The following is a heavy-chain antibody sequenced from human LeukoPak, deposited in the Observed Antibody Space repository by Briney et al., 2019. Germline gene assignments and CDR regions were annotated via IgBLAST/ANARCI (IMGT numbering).Heavy chain of an antibody. CDR2: INAGNGNT. V-gene: IGHV1-3*01. CDR1: GYTFTSYA. J-gene: IGHJ5*02. CDR3: ARGAGLLWFGELGWFDP. Sequence: GASVRVSCKASGYTFTSYAMHWVRQAPGQRLEWMGWINAGNGNTKYPQKFQGRVTITRDTSASTAYVELSSLRSEDTAVYYCARGAGLLWFGELGWFDPWGQGTLVTVSS. D-gene: IGHD3-10*01.